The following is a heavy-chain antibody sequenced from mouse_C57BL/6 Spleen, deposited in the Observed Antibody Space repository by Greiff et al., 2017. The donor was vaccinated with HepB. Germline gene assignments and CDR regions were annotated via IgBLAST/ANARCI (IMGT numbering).Heavy chain of an antibody. CDR1: GFNIKDYY. V-gene: IGHV14-2*01. J-gene: IGHJ2*01. D-gene: IGHD1-1*01. Sequence: DVQLQESGAELVKPGASVKLSCTASGFNIKDYYMPWVKQRTEQGLEWIGRIDPEDGETKYAPKFQGKATITAATSSNTAYLQLSSLTSEDTAVYYCASIYDSNYFDDWGQGTTLTVSS. CDR3: ASIYDSNYFDD. CDR2: IDPEDGET.